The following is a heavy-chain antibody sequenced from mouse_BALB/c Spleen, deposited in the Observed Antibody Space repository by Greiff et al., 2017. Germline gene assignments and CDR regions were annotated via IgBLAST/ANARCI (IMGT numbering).Heavy chain of an antibody. V-gene: IGHV6-6*02. CDR1: GFTFSNYW. CDR2: IRLKSNNYAT. CDR3: TREGNYPFDY. Sequence: EVQLVESGGGLVQPGGSMKLSCVASGFTFSNYWMNWVRQSPEKGLEWVAEIRLKSNNYATHYAESVKGRFTISRDDPKSSVYLQMNNLRAEDTGIYYCTREGNYPFDYWGQGTTLTVSA. D-gene: IGHD2-1*01. J-gene: IGHJ2*01.